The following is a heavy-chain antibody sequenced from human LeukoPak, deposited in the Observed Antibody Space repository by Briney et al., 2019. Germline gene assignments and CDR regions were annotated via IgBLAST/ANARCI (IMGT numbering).Heavy chain of an antibody. CDR3: AKGGSRHADN. J-gene: IGHJ4*02. CDR2: ITNDGSST. D-gene: IGHD6-13*01. CDR1: GLTFSSHW. V-gene: IGHV3-74*01. Sequence: SGGSLRLSCAASGLTFSSHWMHWVRQAPGKGLVWVSRITNDGSSTTYADSVKGRFTISRDNAKNTLSLQMSSLRAEDTAVYYCAKGGSRHADNWGQGTLVTVSS.